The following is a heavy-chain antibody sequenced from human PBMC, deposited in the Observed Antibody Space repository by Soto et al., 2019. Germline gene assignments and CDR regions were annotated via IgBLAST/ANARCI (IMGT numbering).Heavy chain of an antibody. V-gene: IGHV4-4*07. CDR2: IYTSGST. J-gene: IGHJ5*02. CDR1: GGSISSYY. CDR3: ARDLAPYSSGWYEYNWLDP. D-gene: IGHD6-19*01. Sequence: PSETLSLTCTVSGGSISSYYWSWIRQPAGKGLEWIGRIYTSGSTNYNPSLKSRVTMSVDTSKNQFSLKLSSVTAADTAVYYCARDLAPYSSGWYEYNWLDPWGQGTLVTVSS.